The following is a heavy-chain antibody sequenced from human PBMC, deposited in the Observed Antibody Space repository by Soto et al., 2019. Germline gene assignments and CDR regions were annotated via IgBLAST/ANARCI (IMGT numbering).Heavy chain of an antibody. CDR1: GYTFTSYG. Sequence: GASVKVSCKASGYTFTSYGISWVRQAPGQGLEWMGWISAYNGNTNYAQKLQGRVTMTTDTSTSTAYMELRSLRSDDTAVYYCARDRYSSSWLQDDYWGQGTLVTVSS. J-gene: IGHJ4*02. D-gene: IGHD6-13*01. V-gene: IGHV1-18*01. CDR3: ARDRYSSSWLQDDY. CDR2: ISAYNGNT.